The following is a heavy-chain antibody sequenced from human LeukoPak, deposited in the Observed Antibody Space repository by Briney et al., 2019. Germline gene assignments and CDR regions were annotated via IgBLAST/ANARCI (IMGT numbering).Heavy chain of an antibody. V-gene: IGHV1-8*01. J-gene: IGHJ6*03. D-gene: IGHD5-18*01. Sequence: GASVKVSCKAPGYTFTSYDINWVRQATGQGLEWMGWMNPNSGNTGYAQKFQGRVTITADKSTSTAYMELSSLRSEDTAVYYCARVESGYSYGRTTYYYYMDVWGKGTTITVSS. CDR1: GYTFTSYD. CDR2: MNPNSGNT. CDR3: ARVESGYSYGRTTYYYYMDV.